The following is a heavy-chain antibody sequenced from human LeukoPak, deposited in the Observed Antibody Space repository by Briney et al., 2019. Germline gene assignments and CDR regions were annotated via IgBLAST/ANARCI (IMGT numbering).Heavy chain of an antibody. CDR2: VNPDGSSI. J-gene: IGHJ4*02. Sequence: PGGSLRPSCAASGFTFSRYWMHWVRQVPGKGRVWVSRVNPDGSSITYADPVKGRFTSSRDNAKNTLYLQMNRLRVEDTAVYYCGRGGSYGDYWGQGILVTVSS. CDR3: GRGGSYGDY. V-gene: IGHV3-74*01. CDR1: GFTFSRYW. D-gene: IGHD3-16*01.